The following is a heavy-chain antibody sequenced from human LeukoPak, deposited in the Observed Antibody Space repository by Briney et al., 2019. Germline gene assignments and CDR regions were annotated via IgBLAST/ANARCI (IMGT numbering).Heavy chain of an antibody. V-gene: IGHV4-38-2*01. D-gene: IGHD3-10*01. CDR1: GYSISSGYY. Sequence: SETLSLTCAVSGYSISSGYYWGWIRQPPGKGLEWIGSIYHSGSTYYNPSLKSRVTISVDTSKNQFSLKLSSVTAADTAVYYCASPGKLPHYFDYWGQGTLVTVSS. CDR3: ASPGKLPHYFDY. J-gene: IGHJ4*02. CDR2: IYHSGST.